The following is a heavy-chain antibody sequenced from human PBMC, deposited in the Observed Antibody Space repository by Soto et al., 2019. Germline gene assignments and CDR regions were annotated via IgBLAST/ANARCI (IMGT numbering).Heavy chain of an antibody. Sequence: QITLKESGPTLVKPTQTLTLTCTFSGFSLSTSGVGVGWIRQPPGKALEWLALIYWDDDKRYSPSLKSRLTIPMDTSKTNVVLTMTNMDPVETGTYYWAHSNRWFGELLYPPLSGYDYGMDVGGQGTTVTVSS. CDR3: AHSNRWFGELLYPPLSGYDYGMDV. V-gene: IGHV2-5*02. J-gene: IGHJ6*02. CDR1: GFSLSTSGVG. D-gene: IGHD3-10*01. CDR2: IYWDDDK.